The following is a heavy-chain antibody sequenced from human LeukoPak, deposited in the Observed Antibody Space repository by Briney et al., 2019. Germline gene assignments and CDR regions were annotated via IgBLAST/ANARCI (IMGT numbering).Heavy chain of an antibody. V-gene: IGHV4-38-2*02. CDR1: GYSISSGYY. J-gene: IGHJ4*02. CDR2: IYHSGST. CDR3: ARLLGGGSYYGLAYYFDY. D-gene: IGHD1-26*01. Sequence: SETLSLTCTVSGYSISSGYYWGWIRQPPGKGLEWIGSIYHSGSTYYNPSLKSRVTISVDTSKNQFSLKLSSVTAADTAVYYCARLLGGGSYYGLAYYFDYWGQGTLVTVSS.